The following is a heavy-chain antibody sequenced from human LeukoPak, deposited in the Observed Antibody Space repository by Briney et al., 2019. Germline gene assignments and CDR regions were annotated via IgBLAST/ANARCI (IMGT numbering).Heavy chain of an antibody. Sequence: PGGSLRLSCAASGFTFSNAWMSWVRQAPGKGLEWVGRIKSKTDGGTTDYAAPVKGRFTISRDDSKSTLYLQMNSLKTEDTAVYYCTTDSSGWFYYYYYMDVWGKGTTVTVSS. CDR1: GFTFSNAW. V-gene: IGHV3-15*01. CDR2: IKSKTDGGTT. CDR3: TTDSSGWFYYYYYMDV. J-gene: IGHJ6*03. D-gene: IGHD6-19*01.